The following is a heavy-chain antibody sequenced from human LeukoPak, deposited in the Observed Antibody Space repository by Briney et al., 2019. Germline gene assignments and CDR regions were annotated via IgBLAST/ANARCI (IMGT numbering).Heavy chain of an antibody. Sequence: SGGSLRLSCAASGFTFSSYEMNWVRQAPGKGLEWVSYISSSGSTIYYADSVKGRLTISRDNSKNTLSLQMNSLRPEDTAVYYCAKDKDYGWDYWGQGTLVTVSS. CDR3: AKDKDYGWDY. D-gene: IGHD4/OR15-4a*01. J-gene: IGHJ4*02. CDR1: GFTFSSYE. V-gene: IGHV3-48*03. CDR2: ISSSGSTI.